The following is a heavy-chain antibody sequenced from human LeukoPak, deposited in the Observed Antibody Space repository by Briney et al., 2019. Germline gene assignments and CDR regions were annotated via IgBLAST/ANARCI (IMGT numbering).Heavy chain of an antibody. CDR1: GVSFTNFW. CDR2: IHTEGNEK. Sequence: GGSLRLSSAVSGVSFTNFWMSTGREAPGRGLEWVANIHTEGNEKYHVESVKGRFTISRDNTKSLLFLQMNGLRVEDTAVYYCARGDAFSGDHWGQGTLVTVSS. V-gene: IGHV3-7*04. J-gene: IGHJ4*02. CDR3: ARGDAFSGDH.